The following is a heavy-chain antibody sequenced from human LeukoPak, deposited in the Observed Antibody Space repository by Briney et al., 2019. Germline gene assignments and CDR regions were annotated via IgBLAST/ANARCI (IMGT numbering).Heavy chain of an antibody. CDR2: IRAYNGNT. V-gene: IGHV1-18*01. CDR1: GYTFTSYG. Sequence: GASVRVSCKASGYTFTSYGISWVRQAPGQGLEWMGWIRAYNGNTNYAKKLRGRVTMTTDTSTTTAYIELRSLRSDDTAVYYCARGESASGYWGQGTLVTVSS. J-gene: IGHJ4*02. D-gene: IGHD1-26*01. CDR3: ARGESASGY.